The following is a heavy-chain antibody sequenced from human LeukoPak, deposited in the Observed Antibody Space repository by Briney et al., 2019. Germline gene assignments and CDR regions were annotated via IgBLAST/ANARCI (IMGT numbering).Heavy chain of an antibody. Sequence: PSETLSLXCTVSGGSISSSSYYWGWIRQPPGKGLEWIGSIYYSGITYYNPSLKSRVTISVDTSKNQFSLKLSSVTAADTAVYYCARLRRFHTIFGVVSPALNAFDIWGQGTMVTVSS. CDR3: ARLRRFHTIFGVVSPALNAFDI. V-gene: IGHV4-39*01. D-gene: IGHD3-3*01. CDR2: IYYSGIT. J-gene: IGHJ3*02. CDR1: GGSISSSSYY.